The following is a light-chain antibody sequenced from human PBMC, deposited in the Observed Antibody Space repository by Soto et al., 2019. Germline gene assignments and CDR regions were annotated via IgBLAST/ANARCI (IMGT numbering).Light chain of an antibody. CDR2: EVS. CDR1: SNDIGGYIY. CDR3: QSHDSSLSTYV. V-gene: IGLV2-14*01. Sequence: QSALTQPASVSGSPGQSITISCTGSSNDIGGYIYVSWYQQHPGKAPKLMIYEVSNRPSGVSDRFSGSKSGNTASLAISGLQAEDEADYYCQSHDSSLSTYVFGTGTKVTVL. J-gene: IGLJ1*01.